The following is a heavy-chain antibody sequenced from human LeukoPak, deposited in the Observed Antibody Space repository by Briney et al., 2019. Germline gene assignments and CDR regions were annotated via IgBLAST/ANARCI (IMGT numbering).Heavy chain of an antibody. D-gene: IGHD3-9*01. CDR1: GFTFSSYS. J-gene: IGHJ4*02. CDR3: ARPSLRYFDWLIDY. V-gene: IGHV3-21*01. CDR2: ISSSSSYI. Sequence: PGGSLRLSCAASGFTFSSYSMNWVRQAPGKGLEWVSSISSSSSYIYYADSVKGRFTISRDNAKNSLYLQMSSLRAEDTAVYYCARPSLRYFDWLIDYWGQGTLVTVS.